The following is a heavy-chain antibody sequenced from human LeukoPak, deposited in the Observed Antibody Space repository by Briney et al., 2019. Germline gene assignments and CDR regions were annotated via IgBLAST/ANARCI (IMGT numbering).Heavy chain of an antibody. CDR1: GYSISSGYY. CDR3: ARDGVWFLDY. Sequence: SETLSLTCTVSGYSISSGYYWGWIRQPPGKGLEWIGEIYHSGSTNYNPSLKSRVTISVDKSKNQFSLKLSSVTAADTAVYYCARDGVWFLDYWGQGTLVTVSS. CDR2: IYHSGST. V-gene: IGHV4-38-2*02. D-gene: IGHD2-21*01. J-gene: IGHJ4*02.